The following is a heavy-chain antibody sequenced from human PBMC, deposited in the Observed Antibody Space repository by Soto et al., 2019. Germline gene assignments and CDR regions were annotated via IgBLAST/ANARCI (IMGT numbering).Heavy chain of an antibody. CDR2: ISSSSSYI. Sequence: GSLRLSCAASGFTFSSYSMNWVRQAPGKGLEWVSSISSSSSYIYYADSVKGRFTISRDNAKNSLYLQMNSLRAEDTAVYYCARVGVETAYYYGMDVWGQGTTVTVSS. D-gene: IGHD2-8*01. V-gene: IGHV3-21*01. CDR3: ARVGVETAYYYGMDV. J-gene: IGHJ6*02. CDR1: GFTFSSYS.